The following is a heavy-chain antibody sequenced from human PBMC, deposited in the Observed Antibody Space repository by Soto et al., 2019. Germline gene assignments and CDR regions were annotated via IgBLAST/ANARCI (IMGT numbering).Heavy chain of an antibody. CDR3: ARARPDFWSGYYYFDY. D-gene: IGHD3-3*01. CDR1: GGSISSGDYY. J-gene: IGHJ4*02. Sequence: SETLSLTCTVSGGSISSGDYYWSWIRQPPGKGLEWIGYIYYSGSTYYNPSLKSRVTISVDTSKNQFSLKLSSVTAADTAVYCCARARPDFWSGYYYFDYWGQGTLVTVSS. CDR2: IYYSGST. V-gene: IGHV4-30-4*01.